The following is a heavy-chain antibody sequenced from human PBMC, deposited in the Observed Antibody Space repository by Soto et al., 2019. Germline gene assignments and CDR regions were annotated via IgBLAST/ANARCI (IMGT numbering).Heavy chain of an antibody. Sequence: QVQLQESGPGLVKPSGTLSLTCAVSGGSISSSNWWSWVRQPPGKGLEWIGEIYHSGSTNYNPSLKSRVTISVDESKNQFSLKQSSVTAADTAVYYCARSDYYGSGSPQLDYWGQGTLVTVSS. CDR2: IYHSGST. D-gene: IGHD3-10*01. CDR1: GGSISSSNW. V-gene: IGHV4-4*02. J-gene: IGHJ4*02. CDR3: ARSDYYGSGSPQLDY.